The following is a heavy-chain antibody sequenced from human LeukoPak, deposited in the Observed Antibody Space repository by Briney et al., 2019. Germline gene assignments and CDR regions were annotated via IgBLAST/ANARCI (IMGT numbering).Heavy chain of an antibody. Sequence: PGGSLRLSCAASGFTFSSYAMHWVRQAPGKGLEWVAVISYDGSNKYYADSVKGRFTISRDNSKNTLYLQMNSLRAEDTAVYYCARVVEDGYNFWFFDYWGQGTLVTVSS. CDR2: ISYDGSNK. CDR3: ARVVEDGYNFWFFDY. D-gene: IGHD5-24*01. V-gene: IGHV3-30*01. CDR1: GFTFSSYA. J-gene: IGHJ4*02.